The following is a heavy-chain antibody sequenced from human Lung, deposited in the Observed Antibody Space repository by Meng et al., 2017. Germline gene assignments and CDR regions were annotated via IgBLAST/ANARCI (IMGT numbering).Heavy chain of an antibody. V-gene: IGHV1-8*01. CDR2: MNPNSGNT. D-gene: IGHD1-1*01. Sequence: QVQLVQSGAEGKKPGASVRASCKASGYTFTNYDINWVRQATGQGLQWMGWMNPNSGNTGYAQKFQGRVTMTRNTSISTAYMELSSLRSEDTAVYYCATRNDGYDFDYWGQGTLVTVSS. CDR3: ATRNDGYDFDY. CDR1: GYTFTNYD. J-gene: IGHJ4*02.